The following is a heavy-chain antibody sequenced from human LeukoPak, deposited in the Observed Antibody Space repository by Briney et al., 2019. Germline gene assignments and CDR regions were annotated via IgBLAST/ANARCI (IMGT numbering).Heavy chain of an antibody. V-gene: IGHV1-18*01. CDR1: GYTFTSYG. Sequence: ASVKVSCKASGYTFTSYGISWVRQAPGQGLEWMGWISAYNGNTNYAQKLQGRVTMTTDTSTSTAYMELRSLRSDDTAVYYCARDPLVVGATLPDYWGQGTLVTVSS. CDR2: ISAYNGNT. D-gene: IGHD1-26*01. CDR3: ARDPLVVGATLPDY. J-gene: IGHJ4*02.